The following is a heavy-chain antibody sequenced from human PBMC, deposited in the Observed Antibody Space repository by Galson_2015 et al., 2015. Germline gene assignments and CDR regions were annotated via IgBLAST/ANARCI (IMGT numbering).Heavy chain of an antibody. D-gene: IGHD3-22*01. J-gene: IGHJ4*02. CDR2: INPDGGRT. V-gene: IGHV1-46*01. Sequence: SVKVSCKASGYTFTSYYMHWVRQAPVQGLEWMGIINPDGGRTSYGQKFQGRVTMTRDTSTSTVYMELSSLRSEDTAVYYCARVTHYDSSLYYFDYWGQGTLVTVSS. CDR3: ARVTHYDSSLYYFDY. CDR1: GYTFTSYY.